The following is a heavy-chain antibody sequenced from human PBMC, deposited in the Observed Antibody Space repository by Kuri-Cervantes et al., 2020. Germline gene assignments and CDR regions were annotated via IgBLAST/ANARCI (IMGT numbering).Heavy chain of an antibody. J-gene: IGHJ4*02. CDR2: IYYSGST. Sequence: SETLSLTCTVSGGSVSSGSYYWSWIRQPPGKGLEWIGYIYYSGSTYYNPSLKSRVTISVDTSKNQFSLKLSSVTAADTAVYYCARVYVWGSYRSDYWGQGTLVTVSS. D-gene: IGHD3-16*02. CDR1: GGSVSSGSYY. V-gene: IGHV4-61*01. CDR3: ARVYVWGSYRSDY.